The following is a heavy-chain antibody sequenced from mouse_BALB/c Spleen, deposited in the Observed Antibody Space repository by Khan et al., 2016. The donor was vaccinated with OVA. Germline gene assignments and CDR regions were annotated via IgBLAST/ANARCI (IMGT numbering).Heavy chain of an antibody. V-gene: IGHV1-5*01. CDR3: SRWGYWFAY. J-gene: IGHJ3*01. D-gene: IGHD3-1*01. CDR1: GYIFTSYW. CDR2: IYPGNSDT. Sequence: VHVKQSGTVLARPGVSVEMSCKASGYIFTSYWIHWVKQRPGQGLEWLGAIYPGNSDTNYNQRFKGKAKLTAVTSTSTAYMELSSLTNEDSAVYYCSRWGYWFAYWGQGTLVTVSA.